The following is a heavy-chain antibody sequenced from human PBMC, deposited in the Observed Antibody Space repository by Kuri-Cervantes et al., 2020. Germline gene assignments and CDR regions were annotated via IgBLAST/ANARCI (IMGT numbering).Heavy chain of an antibody. CDR2: ISSSSSYI. D-gene: IGHD3-10*01. J-gene: IGHJ3*02. CDR1: GFTFSSYS. Sequence: GGSLRLSCAASGFTFSSYSMNWVRQAPGKGLEWVSSISSSSSYIYYADSVKGRFTISRDNAKNSLYLQMNSLRAEDTAVYYCYYYGSGSYYQDAFDIWGQGTMVTVSS. CDR3: YYYGSGSYYQDAFDI. V-gene: IGHV3-21*01.